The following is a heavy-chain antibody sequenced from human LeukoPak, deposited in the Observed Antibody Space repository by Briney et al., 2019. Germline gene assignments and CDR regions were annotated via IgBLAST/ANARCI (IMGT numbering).Heavy chain of an antibody. V-gene: IGHV3-53*01. CDR3: ARAVGYCSSTSCYYFDY. J-gene: IGHJ4*02. CDR1: GFTVSSNY. Sequence: GRFLRLSCAASGFTVSSNYMSWVRQAPGKGLEWVSVIYSGGSTYYADSVKGRFTISRDNSKNTLYLQMNSLRAEDTAVYYCARAVGYCSSTSCYYFDYWGQGTLVTVSS. D-gene: IGHD2-2*01. CDR2: IYSGGST.